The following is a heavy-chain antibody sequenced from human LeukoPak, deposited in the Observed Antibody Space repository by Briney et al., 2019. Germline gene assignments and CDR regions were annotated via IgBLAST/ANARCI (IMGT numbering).Heavy chain of an antibody. CDR2: IQFDGSKI. D-gene: IGHD5-12*01. CDR1: GFTFNTHG. V-gene: IGHV3-30*02. CDR3: ARDLSWQRGIVATIDYYFDY. Sequence: GGSLRLSCVASGFTFNTHGMHWVRQAPGKGLEWVAFIQFDGSKIDYADSVKGRFTISRDNSENTLYLQMNSLRAEDTAVYYCARDLSWQRGIVATIDYYFDYWGQGTLVTVSS. J-gene: IGHJ4*02.